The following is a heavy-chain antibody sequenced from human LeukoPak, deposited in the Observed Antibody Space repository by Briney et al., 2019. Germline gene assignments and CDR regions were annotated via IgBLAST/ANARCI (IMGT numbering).Heavy chain of an antibody. CDR2: IFYSGRT. CDR1: GGSISSYY. Sequence: PSETLSLTCTVSGGSISSYYWSWIRQPPGKGLEWIGYIFYSGRTTYNPSLKSPVTISIDTSKNQFSLMVMSVTAADTAVYYCARVAYGSSWFDPWGQGTLVTVSS. V-gene: IGHV4-59*01. J-gene: IGHJ5*02. D-gene: IGHD2-2*01. CDR3: ARVAYGSSWFDP.